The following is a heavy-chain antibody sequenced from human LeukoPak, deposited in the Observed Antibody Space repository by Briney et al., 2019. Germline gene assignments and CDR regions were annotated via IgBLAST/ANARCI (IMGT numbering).Heavy chain of an antibody. D-gene: IGHD6-13*01. V-gene: IGHV5-51*01. Sequence: GESLKISCKASGYTFTSYWIGWVRQMPGKGLEWMGIIYPGDSDTRYSPSFEGQVTISADKSINTAYLQWSRLKASDTVMYYCASLEGSSTWYYFDYWGQGTLVTVSS. J-gene: IGHJ4*02. CDR1: GYTFTSYW. CDR3: ASLEGSSTWYYFDY. CDR2: IYPGDSDT.